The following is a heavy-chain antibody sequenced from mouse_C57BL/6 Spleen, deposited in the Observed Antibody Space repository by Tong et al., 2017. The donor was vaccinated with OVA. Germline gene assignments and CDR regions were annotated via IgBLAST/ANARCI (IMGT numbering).Heavy chain of an antibody. CDR1: GYAFSSSW. Sequence: VQLQESGPELVKPGASVKISCKASGYAFSSSWMNWVKQRPGKGFEWIGRIYPGDGDTNYNEKFKGKATLTADKSSSTAYMQLSSLTSEDSAVYFCASDYYGSSPRAMDYWGQGTSVTVSS. V-gene: IGHV1-82*01. CDR3: ASDYYGSSPRAMDY. J-gene: IGHJ4*01. CDR2: IYPGDGDT. D-gene: IGHD1-1*01.